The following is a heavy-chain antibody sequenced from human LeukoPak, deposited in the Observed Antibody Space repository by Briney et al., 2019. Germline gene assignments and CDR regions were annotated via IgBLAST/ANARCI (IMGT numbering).Heavy chain of an antibody. CDR1: GGTFSSYA. Sequence: SVKVSCKASGGTFSSYAISWVRQAPGQGPEWMGGIIPIFGTANYAQKFQGRVTITADESTSTAYMELSSLRSEDTAVYYCARSQHGSLLESPLLRYYFDYWGQGTLVTVSS. CDR2: IIPIFGTA. D-gene: IGHD2-15*01. V-gene: IGHV1-69*13. CDR3: ARSQHGSLLESPLLRYYFDY. J-gene: IGHJ4*02.